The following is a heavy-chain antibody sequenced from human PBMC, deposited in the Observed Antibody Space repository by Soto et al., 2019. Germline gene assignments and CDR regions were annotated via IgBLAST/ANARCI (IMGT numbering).Heavy chain of an antibody. V-gene: IGHV4-59*01. J-gene: IGHJ6*02. D-gene: IGHD6-13*01. CDR1: GGSISSYY. CDR3: ARDPVAAAGPLDYYGMDV. CDR2: IYYSGST. Sequence: SLTCTVSGGSISSYYWSWIRQPPGKGLEWIGYIYYSGSTNYNPSLKSRVTISVDTSKNQFSLKLSSVTAADTAVYYCARDPVAAAGPLDYYGMDVWGQGTTVTVSS.